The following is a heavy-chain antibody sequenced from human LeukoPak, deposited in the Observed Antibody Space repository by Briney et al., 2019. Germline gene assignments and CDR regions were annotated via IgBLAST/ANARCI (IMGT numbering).Heavy chain of an antibody. CDR2: INPSGGST. Sequence: ASVKVSCKASGYTFTSYYMHWERQAPGQGLEWMGIINPSGGSTSYAQKFQGRVTMTRDMSTSTVYMELSSLRSEDTAVYYCARARIVGATPVDYWGQGTLVTVSS. V-gene: IGHV1-46*01. CDR3: ARARIVGATPVDY. J-gene: IGHJ4*02. CDR1: GYTFTSYY. D-gene: IGHD1-26*01.